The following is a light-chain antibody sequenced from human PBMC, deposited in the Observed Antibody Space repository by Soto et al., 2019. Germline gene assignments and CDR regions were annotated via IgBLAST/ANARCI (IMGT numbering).Light chain of an antibody. J-gene: IGKJ2*02. CDR3: QQFGSSRST. Sequence: EIVLTQSPDTLSLSPGERATLSCRASQSLSSSFLAWYQQKPGQAPRLLLYDASNRAPGIPDRFSGSGSGTDFTLTISTLEPEDVAVFYCQQFGSSRSTFGQGTKLEIK. CDR1: QSLSSSF. V-gene: IGKV3-20*01. CDR2: DAS.